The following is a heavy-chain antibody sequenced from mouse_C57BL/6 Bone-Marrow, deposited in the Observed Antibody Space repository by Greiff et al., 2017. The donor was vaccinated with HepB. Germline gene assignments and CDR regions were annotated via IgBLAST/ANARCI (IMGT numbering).Heavy chain of an antibody. D-gene: IGHD1-1*01. CDR3: AREGVYYYGSSLGYYAMDY. Sequence: EVKLQQSGPELVKPGASVKISCKASGYSFTDYNMNWVKQSNGKSLEWIGVINPNYGTTSYNQKFKGKATLTVDQFSSTAYMQLNSLTSEDSAVYCCAREGVYYYGSSLGYYAMDYWGQGTSVTVSS. J-gene: IGHJ4*01. CDR1: GYSFTDYN. V-gene: IGHV1-39*01. CDR2: INPNYGTT.